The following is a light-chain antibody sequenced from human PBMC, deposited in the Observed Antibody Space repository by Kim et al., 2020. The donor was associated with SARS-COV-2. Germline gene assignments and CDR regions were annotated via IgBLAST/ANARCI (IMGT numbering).Light chain of an antibody. CDR2: SAS. V-gene: IGKV1-17*03. CDR1: QAINMF. CDR3: LQHQTLPYT. Sequence: SASVRARVPLTCRASQAINMFLALFQQKPGEAPKRLIYSASSLQSGVPSRFSGSGSGTEFTLTISSLQPEDFATYYCLQHQTLPYTFGQGTKLEI. J-gene: IGKJ2*01.